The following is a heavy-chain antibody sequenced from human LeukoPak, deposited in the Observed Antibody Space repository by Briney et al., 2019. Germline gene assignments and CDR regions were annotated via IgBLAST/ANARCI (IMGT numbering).Heavy chain of an antibody. J-gene: IGHJ3*02. CDR2: IYYSGST. CDR3: AREGTGIARPDDAFDI. CDR1: GGSISSSSYY. V-gene: IGHV4-39*07. Sequence: PSETLSLTCTVSGGSISSSSYYWGWIRQPPGKGLEWIGSIYYSGSTYYNPSLKSRVTISVDTSKNQFSLKLSSVTAADTAVYYCAREGTGIARPDDAFDIWGQGTMVTVSS. D-gene: IGHD7-27*01.